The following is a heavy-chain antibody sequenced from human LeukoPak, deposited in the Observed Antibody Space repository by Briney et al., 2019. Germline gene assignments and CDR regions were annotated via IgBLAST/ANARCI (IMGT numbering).Heavy chain of an antibody. CDR2: IYYSGST. V-gene: IGHV4-59*01. CDR3: ARGKIAVAGPPHYYYYYMDV. CDR1: GGSISRYY. D-gene: IGHD6-19*01. J-gene: IGHJ6*03. Sequence: SETLSLTCTVSGGSISRYYWSWIRQPPGKGLEWIGYIYYSGSTNYNPSLKSRVTISVDTSKNQFSLKLSSVTAADTAVYYCARGKIAVAGPPHYYYYYMDVWGRGTTVIVSS.